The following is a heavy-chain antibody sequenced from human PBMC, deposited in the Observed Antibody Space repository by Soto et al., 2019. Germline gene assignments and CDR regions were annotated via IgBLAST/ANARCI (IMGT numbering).Heavy chain of an antibody. D-gene: IGHD3-9*01. V-gene: IGHV3-30-3*01. J-gene: IGHJ6*02. CDR3: ARELYYDILTGSSYYYYGMDV. Sequence: GGSQRLSCAASGLTFSSYAIHWVRQDTGKGLEWVAVISYDGSNKYYADSVKGRFTISRDNSKNTLYLQMNSLRAEDTAVYYCARELYYDILTGSSYYYYGMDVWGQGTTVTVSS. CDR2: ISYDGSNK. CDR1: GLTFSSYA.